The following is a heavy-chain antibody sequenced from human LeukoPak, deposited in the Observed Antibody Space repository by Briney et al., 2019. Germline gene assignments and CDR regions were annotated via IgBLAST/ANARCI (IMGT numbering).Heavy chain of an antibody. CDR1: GGSISSYY. D-gene: IGHD5-24*01. CDR3: ARLHPSVRGRDGYTQVA. CDR2: IYYSGST. J-gene: IGHJ5*02. V-gene: IGHV4-59*08. Sequence: PSETLSLTCTVSGGSISSYYWSWIRQPPGKGLEWIGYIYYSGSTNYNPSLKSRVTISVDTSKNQFSLKLSSVTAADTAVYYCARLHPSVRGRDGYTQVAWGQGTLVTVSS.